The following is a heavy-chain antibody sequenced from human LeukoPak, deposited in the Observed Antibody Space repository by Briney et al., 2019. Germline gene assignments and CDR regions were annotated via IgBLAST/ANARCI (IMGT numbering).Heavy chain of an antibody. CDR1: GFTLSSYG. CDR3: AKGPAFDI. V-gene: IGHV3-33*06. J-gene: IGHJ3*02. Sequence: GRSLRLSRAASGFTLSSYGMHGVPPAPGKGLEWGAVIWYDGSNKYYADSVKGRFTISRDNSKNTLYLQMNRLRAEDTAVYYCAKGPAFDIWGQGTMVTVSS. CDR2: IWYDGSNK.